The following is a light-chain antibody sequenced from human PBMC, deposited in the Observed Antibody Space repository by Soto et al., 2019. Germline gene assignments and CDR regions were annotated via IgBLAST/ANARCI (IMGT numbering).Light chain of an antibody. CDR1: SRDVGSYNY. CDR3: CSYAGSFPYV. Sequence: QSVLTQPRSVSGSPGQSVTISCTGTSRDVGSYNYVSWYQQHPGKAPKLMIYDVSTRPSGVPDRFSGSKSGNTASLTISGLQAEDEADYYCCSYAGSFPYVFGTGTKVTVL. CDR2: DVS. J-gene: IGLJ1*01. V-gene: IGLV2-11*01.